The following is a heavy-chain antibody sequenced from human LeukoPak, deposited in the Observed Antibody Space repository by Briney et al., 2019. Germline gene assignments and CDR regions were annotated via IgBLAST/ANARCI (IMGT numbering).Heavy chain of an antibody. Sequence: PGGSLRLSCVDSGFTFTNAWMSWVRQAPGKGLEWIGRIKSKTDGETTNYAGPVRGRFTISRDDSKSAVYPQMNSLKIEDTAVYYCTTDLGTYYHGSQRLIPIDYWGQGTLVTVSS. CDR3: TTDLGTYYHGSQRLIPIDY. CDR1: GFTFTNAW. D-gene: IGHD3-10*01. J-gene: IGHJ4*02. V-gene: IGHV3-15*01. CDR2: IKSKTDGETT.